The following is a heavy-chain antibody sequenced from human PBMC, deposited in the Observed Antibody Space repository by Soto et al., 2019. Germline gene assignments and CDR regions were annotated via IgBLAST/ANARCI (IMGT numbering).Heavy chain of an antibody. D-gene: IGHD1-7*01. Sequence: SETLSLTCAVSGDSIISSHRWTWVRQPPGKGLEWIGEIHHKGSTHYNPSLESRLTISINRSKKQFSLTLNSVTAADTAVYYCVRKENWNYRFDYWGRGALVTVSS. J-gene: IGHJ4*02. CDR3: VRKENWNYRFDY. CDR2: IHHKGST. V-gene: IGHV4-4*02. CDR1: GDSIISSHR.